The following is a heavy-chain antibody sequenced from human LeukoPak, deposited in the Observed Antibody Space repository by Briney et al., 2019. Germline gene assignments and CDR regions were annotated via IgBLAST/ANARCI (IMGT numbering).Heavy chain of an antibody. J-gene: IGHJ5*02. CDR1: AGSISSSSHH. V-gene: IGHV4-39*01. D-gene: IGHD3-10*01. Sequence: PSETLSLTCTVSAGSISSSSHHWGWIRQSPGKGLEWIGSIYSGRTTYYNPSLNSRVTISVLTSKNQFSLQLHSVTAADTAVYYCARGKRNYNGSGTSRFDPWGQGTLVTVSS. CDR3: ARGKRNYNGSGTSRFDP. CDR2: IYSGRTT.